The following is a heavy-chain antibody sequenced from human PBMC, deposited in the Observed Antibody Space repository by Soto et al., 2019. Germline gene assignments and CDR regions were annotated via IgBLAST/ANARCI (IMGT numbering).Heavy chain of an antibody. Sequence: PSETLSLTCAVYGGSFSGYYWSWIRQPPGKGLEWIGEINHSGSTNYNPSLKSRVTISVKTSKNQFSLKLSSVTAADTAVYYCARERHYYGSGSYYNASNWFDPWGQGTLVTVAS. CDR2: INHSGST. V-gene: IGHV4-34*01. J-gene: IGHJ5*02. D-gene: IGHD3-10*01. CDR1: GGSFSGYY. CDR3: ARERHYYGSGSYYNASNWFDP.